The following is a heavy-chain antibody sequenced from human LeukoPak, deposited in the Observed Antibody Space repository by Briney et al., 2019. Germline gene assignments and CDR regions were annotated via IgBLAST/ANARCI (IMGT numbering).Heavy chain of an antibody. CDR2: LSYDGGNN. V-gene: IGHV3-30*19. CDR1: GFDFSTYA. J-gene: IGHJ4*02. D-gene: IGHD6-13*01. CDR3: ARDKYTSTWYSPFDS. Sequence: GGSLRLSCAASGFDFSTYAMSWVRQAPGKGLEWVAVLSYDGGNNYYADSVKGRFTISRDNSKNTLFLQMNSLRAEDTAVYYCARDKYTSTWYSPFDSWGQGTLVTVSS.